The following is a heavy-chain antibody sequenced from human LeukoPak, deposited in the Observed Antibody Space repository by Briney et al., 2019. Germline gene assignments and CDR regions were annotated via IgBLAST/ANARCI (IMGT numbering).Heavy chain of an antibody. Sequence: GESLKISCQGSGYNFRGFWIAWVRQMPGKGLEWMGIIYPGDSDTRYSPSFQGQVTISADKSISTAYLQWSSLKASDTAMYYCARPRTETDAFDIWGQGTMVTVSS. J-gene: IGHJ3*02. CDR3: ARPRTETDAFDI. CDR1: GYNFRGFW. D-gene: IGHD1-14*01. CDR2: IYPGDSDT. V-gene: IGHV5-51*01.